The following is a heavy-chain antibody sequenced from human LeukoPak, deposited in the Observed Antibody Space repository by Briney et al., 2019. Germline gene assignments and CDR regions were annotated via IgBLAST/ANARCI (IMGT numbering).Heavy chain of an antibody. CDR1: GFTFSNYA. V-gene: IGHV3-23*01. Sequence: GGSLRLSCAASGFTFSNYAMSWVRQAPGKGLEWVSVTSGSGGSTYYAASVKGRFTISRDNSKKMLYLQMNSLRAEDTAVYYCARGGDFWSGYSRGYYMDVWGKGTTVTVSS. CDR3: ARGGDFWSGYSRGYYMDV. CDR2: TSGSGGST. J-gene: IGHJ6*03. D-gene: IGHD3-3*01.